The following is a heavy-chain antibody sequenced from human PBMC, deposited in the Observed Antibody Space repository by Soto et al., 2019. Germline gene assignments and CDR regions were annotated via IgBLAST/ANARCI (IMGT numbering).Heavy chain of an antibody. CDR3: ARENADYESFDY. CDR2: IYYSGST. Sequence: PSETLSLTCTVSGGSISSYYWSWIRQPPGKGVVWIGYIYYSGSTNYNPSLKSRVTISVDTSKNQFSLKLSSVTAADTAVYYCARENADYESFDYWGQGTLVTVSS. V-gene: IGHV4-59*01. D-gene: IGHD4-17*01. CDR1: GGSISSYY. J-gene: IGHJ4*02.